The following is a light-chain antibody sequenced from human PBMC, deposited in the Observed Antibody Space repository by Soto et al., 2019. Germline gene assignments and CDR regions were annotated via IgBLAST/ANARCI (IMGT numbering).Light chain of an antibody. J-gene: IGLJ1*01. Sequence: QSALTQPRSVSGSPGQSVTISCTGTSSDVGGHNYVSWYQQYPGKAPKLLLSSVSKRPSGVPDRFSGSKSDNTASLTISGLQAEDEADYYCCSYAGSYTYVFGTGTKVTVL. CDR1: SSDVGGHNY. CDR3: CSYAGSYTYV. CDR2: SVS. V-gene: IGLV2-11*01.